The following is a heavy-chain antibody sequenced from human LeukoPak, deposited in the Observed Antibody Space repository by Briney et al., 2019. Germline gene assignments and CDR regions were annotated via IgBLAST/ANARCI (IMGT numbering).Heavy chain of an antibody. J-gene: IGHJ4*02. CDR2: IKPNSGDT. V-gene: IGHV1-2*02. Sequence: ASVTVSCKASGYAFNDYYIHWVRQAPGQGLEWLGWIKPNSGDTKYAQKLQGRVTLTRDTSISTAYMDLSRLRSDDTAVYYCARGRSREDRDGYCHFDFWGQGSLVTVSS. CDR3: ARGRSREDRDGYCHFDF. CDR1: GYAFNDYY. D-gene: IGHD2-21*01.